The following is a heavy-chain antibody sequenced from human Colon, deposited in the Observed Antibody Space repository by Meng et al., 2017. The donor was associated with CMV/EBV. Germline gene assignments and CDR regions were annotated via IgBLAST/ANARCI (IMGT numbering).Heavy chain of an antibody. CDR3: ARDWYPGDRRGSFDY. D-gene: IGHD3-22*01. CDR1: KYTFTGYY. Sequence: VQLVKPGAEVKKPWASVKVSCKASKYTFTGYYMHWVRQAPGQGLEWMGWINPNSGGTNYAQKFQGRVTMTRDTSITTAYMELSRLRSDDTAVYYCARDWYPGDRRGSFDYWGQGTLVTVSS. CDR2: INPNSGGT. J-gene: IGHJ4*02. V-gene: IGHV1-2*02.